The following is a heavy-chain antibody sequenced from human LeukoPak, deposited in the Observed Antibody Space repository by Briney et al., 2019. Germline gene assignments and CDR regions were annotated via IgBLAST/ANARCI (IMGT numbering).Heavy chain of an antibody. J-gene: IGHJ6*02. Sequence: SETLSLTCTVSGGSISSSSYYWGWIRQPPGQGLEWIGSIYYSGSTYYNPSLKSRVTISVDTSKNQFSLKLSSVTAADTAVYYCARVRGQLELLSYYYGMDVWGQGTTVTVSS. D-gene: IGHD1-7*01. CDR3: ARVRGQLELLSYYYGMDV. CDR2: IYYSGST. V-gene: IGHV4-39*01. CDR1: GGSISSSSYY.